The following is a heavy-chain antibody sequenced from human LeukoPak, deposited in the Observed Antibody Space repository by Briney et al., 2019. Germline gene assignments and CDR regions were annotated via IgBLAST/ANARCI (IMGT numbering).Heavy chain of an antibody. CDR3: ARDRFGEMDV. J-gene: IGHJ6*04. Sequence: PGGSLRLSCAASGFTFSSYWMSWVRQAPGKGLEWVSSIKEDGSEKYNLESLKGRFTISRDNAKNSLYLQMNTLRVEDTAVYYCARDRFGEMDVWGKGTTVTVSP. D-gene: IGHD3-10*01. CDR2: IKEDGSEK. CDR1: GFTFSSYW. V-gene: IGHV3-7*01.